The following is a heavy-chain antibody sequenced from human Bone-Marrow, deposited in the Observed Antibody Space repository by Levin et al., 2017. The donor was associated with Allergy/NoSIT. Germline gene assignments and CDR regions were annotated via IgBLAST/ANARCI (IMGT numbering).Heavy chain of an antibody. CDR1: GGSIRSYY. D-gene: IGHD1-14*01. J-gene: IGHJ4*02. Sequence: PSQTLSLTCTVSGGSIRSYYWSWIRQPAGKGLEWIGRIFPSGTTSYNPSLKSRVTMSVDTSKNHFSLNLNSVTAADTAVYYCARIGIDRYVDYWGQGTLVTVAS. CDR3: ARIGIDRYVDY. V-gene: IGHV4-4*07. CDR2: IFPSGTT.